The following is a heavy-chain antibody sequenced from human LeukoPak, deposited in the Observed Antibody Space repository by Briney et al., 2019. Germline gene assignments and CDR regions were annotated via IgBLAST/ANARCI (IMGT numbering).Heavy chain of an antibody. CDR3: ARDGRMATVTTGLGLYNWFDP. Sequence: SVKVSCKASGGTFSSYAISWVRQAPGQGLEWMGGIIPIFGTANYAQKFQGRVTITTDESTSTAYMELSSLRSEDTAVYYCARDGRMATVTTGLGLYNWFDPWGQGTLVTVSS. D-gene: IGHD4-11*01. V-gene: IGHV1-69*05. CDR2: IIPIFGTA. J-gene: IGHJ5*02. CDR1: GGTFSSYA.